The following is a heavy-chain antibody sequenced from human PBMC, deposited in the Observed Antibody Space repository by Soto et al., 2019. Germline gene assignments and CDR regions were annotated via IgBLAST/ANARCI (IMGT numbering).Heavy chain of an antibody. J-gene: IGHJ4*02. Sequence: SVKVSRKASGGTFRSYAISCVRQAPGQGLEWMGGIIPIFGTANYAQKFQGGVTITADESTSTAYMELSSLRSEDTAVYYCARLKVTTFWYFDYWGQGTLVTVSS. CDR1: GGTFRSYA. V-gene: IGHV1-69*13. CDR3: ARLKVTTFWYFDY. CDR2: IIPIFGTA. D-gene: IGHD4-4*01.